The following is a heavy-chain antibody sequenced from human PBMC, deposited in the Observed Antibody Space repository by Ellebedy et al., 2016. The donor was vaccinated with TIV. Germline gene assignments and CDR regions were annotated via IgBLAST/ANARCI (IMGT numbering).Heavy chain of an antibody. D-gene: IGHD3-10*02. CDR1: GFTFSSEW. V-gene: IGHV3-7*01. Sequence: GESLKISCAASGFTFSSEWMSWVRQAPGKGLEGVANIKQDESEKYYLDSVKGRFTISRDNAKSSLYLQMNSLRPEDTAVYYCAGIADVRFDPWGQGTLVSVSS. CDR3: AGIADVRFDP. CDR2: IKQDESEK. J-gene: IGHJ5*02.